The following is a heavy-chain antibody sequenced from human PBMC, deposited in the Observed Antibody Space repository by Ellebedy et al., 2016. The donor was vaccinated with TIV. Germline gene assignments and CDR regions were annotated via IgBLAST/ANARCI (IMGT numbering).Heavy chain of an antibody. CDR2: VDFDGTNT. CDR3: ARDLRYDGFAVGWFDS. J-gene: IGHJ5*01. CDR1: GFTFSNYW. V-gene: IGHV3-74*01. D-gene: IGHD5-24*01. Sequence: GESLKISCAASGFTFSNYWMHCVRPAPGKGLAWVSRVDFDGTNTAYADSVKDRFTISRDNAKNTISLHMSSLRVEDTAVYYCARDLRYDGFAVGWFDSWGQGALVSVSP.